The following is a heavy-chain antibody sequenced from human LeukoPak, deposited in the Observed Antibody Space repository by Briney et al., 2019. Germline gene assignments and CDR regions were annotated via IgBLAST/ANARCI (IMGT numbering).Heavy chain of an antibody. CDR1: GFTLSTYD. CDR3: AELGITMIGGV. J-gene: IGHJ6*04. D-gene: IGHD3-10*02. CDR2: IGTADDT. V-gene: IGHV3-13*01. Sequence: GGSLRLSCAASGFTLSTYDMHWVRQATGKGLEWVSNIGTADDTYYPDSVKGRFTISRENAKNSLYLQMNSLRAEDTAVYYCAELGITMIGGVWGKGTTVTISS.